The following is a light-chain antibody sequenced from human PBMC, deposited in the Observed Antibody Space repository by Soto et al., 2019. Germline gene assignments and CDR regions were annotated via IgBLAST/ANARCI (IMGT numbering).Light chain of an antibody. J-gene: IGLJ2*01. CDR3: SSYTISTLVV. V-gene: IGLV2-14*01. CDR1: SSDVGGYNY. CDR2: DVS. Sequence: QSALPQPASMSGSPGQSITISCTGTSSDVGGYNYVSWYQQHPGKAPKLMIYDVSNRPSGVSNRFSGSKSGNTASLTISGLQAEDEADYYCSSYTISTLVVFGGGTKVTVL.